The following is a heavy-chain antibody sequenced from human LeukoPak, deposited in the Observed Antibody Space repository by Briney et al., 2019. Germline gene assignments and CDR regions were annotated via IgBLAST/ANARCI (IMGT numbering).Heavy chain of an antibody. D-gene: IGHD1-7*01. CDR3: ARDLSSGNWNYGIDY. J-gene: IGHJ4*02. CDR1: GFTFSSYS. V-gene: IGHV3-48*01. Sequence: GGSLRLSCAASGFTFSSYSMNWVRQAPGKGLEWVSYISSSNSTIYYADSVKGRFTISRDNAKNSLYLQMNSLRAEDTAVYYCARDLSSGNWNYGIDYWGQGTLVTVSS. CDR2: ISSSNSTI.